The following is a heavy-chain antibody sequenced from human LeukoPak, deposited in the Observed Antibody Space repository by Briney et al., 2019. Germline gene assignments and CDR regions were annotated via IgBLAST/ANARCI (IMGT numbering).Heavy chain of an antibody. CDR2: ISWDGGST. V-gene: IGHV3-43*01. D-gene: IGHD6-6*01. CDR3: AKGLKYSSSSGFDY. CDR1: GFTSDDYT. J-gene: IGHJ4*02. Sequence: GGSLRLSCAASGFTSDDYTMHWVRQAPGKGLEWVSLISWDGGSTYYADSVKGRFTISRDNSKNSLYLQMNSLRTEDTALYYCAKGLKYSSSSGFDYWGQGTLVTVSS.